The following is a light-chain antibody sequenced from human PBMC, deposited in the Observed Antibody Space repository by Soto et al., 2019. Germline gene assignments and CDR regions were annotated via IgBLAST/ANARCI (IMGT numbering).Light chain of an antibody. CDR1: QSIRSS. V-gene: IGKV1-39*01. CDR3: QRRYSTLST. CDR2: AAS. Sequence: DIQRTQSPSSLSASVGDTVTITCRASQSIRSSLNWYQQKPGKAPKLLIYAASSLQSGVPSRISGSGSGTDFTLIISSLQHEDFATYCCQRRYSTLSTCGQGNKVDIQ. J-gene: IGKJ1*01.